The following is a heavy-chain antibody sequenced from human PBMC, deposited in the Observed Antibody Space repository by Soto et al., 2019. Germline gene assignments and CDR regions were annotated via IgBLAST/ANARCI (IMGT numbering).Heavy chain of an antibody. CDR1: GGTFSSYA. CDR3: ARDHDDILTGYVRGYYYGMDV. D-gene: IGHD3-9*01. J-gene: IGHJ6*02. Sequence: SVKVSCKASGGTFSSYAISWVRQAPGQGLEWMGGIIPIFGTANYAQKFQGRVTITADESTSTAYMELSSLRSEDTAVYYCARDHDDILTGYVRGYYYGMDVWGQGTTVTVSS. V-gene: IGHV1-69*13. CDR2: IIPIFGTA.